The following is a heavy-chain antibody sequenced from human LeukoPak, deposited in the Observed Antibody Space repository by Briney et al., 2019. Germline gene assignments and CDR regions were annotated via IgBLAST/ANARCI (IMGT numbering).Heavy chain of an antibody. V-gene: IGHV3-48*03. CDR2: IGTIGSPI. Sequence: PGGSLTLCCAASGFTFRSFEMNWVRQAPGKGLEWLSYIGTIGSPIYYADSVKGRFTISRDNARNALCLQMNSLRVEDTAVYYCASFYDSSGRDYWGQGTLVTVSS. CDR3: ASFYDSSGRDY. CDR1: GFTFRSFE. J-gene: IGHJ4*02. D-gene: IGHD3-22*01.